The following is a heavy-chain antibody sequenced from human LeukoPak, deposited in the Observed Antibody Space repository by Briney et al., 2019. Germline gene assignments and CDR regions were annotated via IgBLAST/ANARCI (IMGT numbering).Heavy chain of an antibody. V-gene: IGHV4-31*03. CDR3: ARDFTGGSFDY. J-gene: IGHJ4*02. Sequence: SETLSLTCTVSGGSISIGGYYWSWIRQHPGKGLEWLGSIFSSASTIYNPSLRSRVIISVDTAKNQFSLKLTSVTAADTAVYYCARDFTGGSFDYWGQGTLVTVSS. CDR2: IFSSAST. CDR1: GGSISIGGYY. D-gene: IGHD2-8*02.